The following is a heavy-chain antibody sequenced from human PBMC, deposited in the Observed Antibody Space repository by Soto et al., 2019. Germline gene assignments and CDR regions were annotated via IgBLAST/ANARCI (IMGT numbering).Heavy chain of an antibody. D-gene: IGHD4-17*01. CDR2: IWYDGSNM. Sequence: GGVPRLSCAASGFNFINTGMHWVRQAPGKGLEWVAVIWYDGSNMFYADSVKGRFTISRDNSKNTLFLQMNSLRGEDTAVYYCGRGIDYGNYAIDYWGQGTLVTSPQ. J-gene: IGHJ4*02. CDR1: GFNFINTG. CDR3: GRGIDYGNYAIDY. V-gene: IGHV3-33*01.